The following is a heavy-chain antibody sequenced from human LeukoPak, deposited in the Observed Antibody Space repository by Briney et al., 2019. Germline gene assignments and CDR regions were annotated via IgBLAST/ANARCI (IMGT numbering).Heavy chain of an antibody. D-gene: IGHD3-10*01. CDR1: GYPFTDQF. V-gene: IGHV1-2*02. Sequence: GASVKVSCKSSGYPFTDQFINEVRQAPGRGLEWMGWINPNSGDTNYEQRFQGRVTMTRDTSISTAYMDLTRLASDDTAVYYCERGELLVDYWGQGTLVTVSS. CDR3: ERGELLVDY. CDR2: INPNSGDT. J-gene: IGHJ4*02.